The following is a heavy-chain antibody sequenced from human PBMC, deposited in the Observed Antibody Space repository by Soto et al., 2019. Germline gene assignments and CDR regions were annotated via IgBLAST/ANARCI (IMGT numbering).Heavy chain of an antibody. J-gene: IGHJ4*02. CDR2: IYYSGST. D-gene: IGHD3-16*01. CDR3: ARVGVFLWAGKPLKSYFDY. V-gene: IGHV4-59*01. CDR1: GGSISSYY. Sequence: QVQLQESGPGLVKPSETLSLTCTVSGGSISSYYWSWIRQPPGKGLEWIGYIYYSGSTNYNPSLKSRVTISVDTSKNQFSLKLTSVTAADTAVYYCARVGVFLWAGKPLKSYFDYWGQGTLVTVSS.